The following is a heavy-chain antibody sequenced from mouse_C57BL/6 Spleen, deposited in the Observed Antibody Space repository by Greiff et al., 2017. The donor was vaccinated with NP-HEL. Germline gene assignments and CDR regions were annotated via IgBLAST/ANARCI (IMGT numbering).Heavy chain of an antibody. V-gene: IGHV5-12*01. CDR3: AWRDAF. CDR2: ISNGGGST. Sequence: EVKLVESGGGLVQPGGSLKLSCAASGFTFSDYYMYWVRQTPEKRLEWVAYISNGGGSTYYPDTVKGRFTISRDNAKNTLYLQMSRLKSEDTAMYYCAWRDAFWGPGTLVTVSA. CDR1: GFTFSDYY. J-gene: IGHJ3*01.